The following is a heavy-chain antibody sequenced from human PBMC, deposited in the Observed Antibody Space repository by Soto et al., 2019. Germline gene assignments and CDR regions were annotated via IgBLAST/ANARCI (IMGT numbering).Heavy chain of an antibody. CDR3: GKVLVGATGHTDSDS. V-gene: IGHV4-39*01. J-gene: IGHJ4*02. CDR2: IDYNGVT. D-gene: IGHD2-15*01. CDR1: GGSIYRSGYY. Sequence: SETLSLTCTVSGGSIYRSGYYWGWIRRPPGRGLEWIGNIDYNGVTYSNPSLKSRVTISRDTSKNQFSLKLTSVTAADTALYYCGKVLVGATGHTDSDSWGPGTLVTVSS.